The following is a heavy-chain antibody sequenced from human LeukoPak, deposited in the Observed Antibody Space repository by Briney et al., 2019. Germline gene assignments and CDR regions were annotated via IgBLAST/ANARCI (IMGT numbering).Heavy chain of an antibody. CDR3: ANSATPDYYDSSGYCLDY. V-gene: IGHV3-30*18. D-gene: IGHD3-22*01. CDR1: GFTFSSYG. CDR2: ISNDGSKK. Sequence: GGSLRLSCAASGFTFSSYGMHWVRQAPGKGLDWVAVISNDGSKKYYADSVKGRFTISRDNSKNALSLQVSSLRTEDTAVYYCANSATPDYYDSSGYCLDYWGQGTLVTVSS. J-gene: IGHJ4*02.